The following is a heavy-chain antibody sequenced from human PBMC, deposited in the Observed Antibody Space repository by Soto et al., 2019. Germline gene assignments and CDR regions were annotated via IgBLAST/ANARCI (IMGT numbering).Heavy chain of an antibody. CDR1: GYTFTSYY. D-gene: IGHD3-3*01. CDR2: INPSGGST. CDR3: ARLYDFWSGYDY. Sequence: ASVKVSCKASGYTFTSYYMHWVRQAPGQGLEWMGRINPSGGSTDNAQKFQGRVTMTRDTSTSTVYMELSSLRSEDTAVYYCARLYDFWSGYDYWGQGTLVTVSS. J-gene: IGHJ4*02. V-gene: IGHV1-46*01.